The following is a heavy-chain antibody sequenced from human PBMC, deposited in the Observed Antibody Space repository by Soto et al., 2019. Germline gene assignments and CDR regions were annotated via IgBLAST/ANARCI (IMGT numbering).Heavy chain of an antibody. CDR1: GFTFSDHY. D-gene: IGHD3-10*01. CDR2: IRNKANSYSI. J-gene: IGHJ3*01. V-gene: IGHV3-72*01. CDR3: VRVRISGTPAGTVDDF. Sequence: EVQLVESGGGLVQPGGSLRLSCAASGFTFSDHYMDWVRQAPGTGLEWVGRIRNKANSYSIQYGASVKRRFIVSRDDSQNSLDLQMNNLKCEDTAVDYGVRVRISGTPAGTVDDFWGQGTMVTVSS.